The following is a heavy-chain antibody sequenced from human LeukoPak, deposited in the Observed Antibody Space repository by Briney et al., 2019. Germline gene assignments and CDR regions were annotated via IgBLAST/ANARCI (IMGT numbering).Heavy chain of an antibody. D-gene: IGHD6-13*01. CDR2: IYSGGST. CDR3: ARDRGFGSSWYGEFDY. J-gene: IGHJ4*02. CDR1: GFTVSSNY. Sequence: GGSLRLSCAASGFTVSSNYMSWVRQAPGKGLEWVSVIYSGGSTYYADSVKGRFTISRHNSKNTLYLQMNSLRAEDTAVYYCARDRGFGSSWYGEFDYWGQGTLVTVSS. V-gene: IGHV3-53*04.